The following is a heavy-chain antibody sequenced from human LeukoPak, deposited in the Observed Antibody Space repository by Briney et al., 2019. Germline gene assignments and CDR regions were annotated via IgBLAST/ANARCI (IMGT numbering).Heavy chain of an antibody. CDR1: GFSFVNYW. J-gene: IGHJ3*02. CDR3: ARDPSGRRQLVRAFDI. D-gene: IGHD6-13*01. CDR2: IYPGDSDT. V-gene: IGHV5-51*01. Sequence: KHGESLKISCKCSGFSFVNYWIGWVRQMPGKGLEWMGVIYPGDSDTRYSPSFQGQVTISADKSITTAYLQWSSLKASDTAMYYCARDPSGRRQLVRAFDIWGQGTMVTVSS.